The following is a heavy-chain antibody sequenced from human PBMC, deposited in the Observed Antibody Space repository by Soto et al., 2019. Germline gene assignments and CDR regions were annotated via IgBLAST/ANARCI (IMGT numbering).Heavy chain of an antibody. D-gene: IGHD2-15*01. CDR2: ISGSGGST. CDR1: GFTFSSYA. J-gene: IGHJ4*02. CDR3: AKDHRDRVVVVVAATRPFDY. Sequence: GGSLRLSCAASGFTFSSYAMSWVRQAPGKGLEWVSAISGSGGSTYYADSVKGRFTISRDNSKNTLYLQMNSLRAEDTAVYYCAKDHRDRVVVVVAATRPFDYWGQGTLVTVSS. V-gene: IGHV3-23*01.